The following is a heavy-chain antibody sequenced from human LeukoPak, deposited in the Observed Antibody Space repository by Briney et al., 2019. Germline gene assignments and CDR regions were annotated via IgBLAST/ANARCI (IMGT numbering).Heavy chain of an antibody. D-gene: IGHD3-22*01. J-gene: IGHJ5*02. CDR1: GGSFSGYY. CDR3: ARGLEDSSGYYLSWFDP. Sequence: SETLSLTCAVYGGSFSGYYWSWIRQPPGKGLEWIGEINHSGSTNYNPSLKSRGTISVDTSKNQFSLKLSSVTAADTAVYYCARGLEDSSGYYLSWFDPCGQGTLVTVS. CDR2: INHSGST. V-gene: IGHV4-34*01.